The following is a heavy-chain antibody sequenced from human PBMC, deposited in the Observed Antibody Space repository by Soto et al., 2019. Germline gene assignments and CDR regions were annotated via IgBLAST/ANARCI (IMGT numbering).Heavy chain of an antibody. Sequence: EVQLVESGGGLIQRGGSLRLSCAASGFTLSSYLMHWVRQAPGKGLVWVSRISSDGSSIIDADFGKGRFTVSRDNAKNTLDLQMNSLGDEDTAVYYCARVPATRRAVPGTDGYNYYQGMDVWGQGTTVTVSS. CDR3: ARVPATRRAVPGTDGYNYYQGMDV. J-gene: IGHJ6*02. CDR1: GFTLSSYL. V-gene: IGHV3-74*01. CDR2: ISSDGSSI. D-gene: IGHD6-19*01.